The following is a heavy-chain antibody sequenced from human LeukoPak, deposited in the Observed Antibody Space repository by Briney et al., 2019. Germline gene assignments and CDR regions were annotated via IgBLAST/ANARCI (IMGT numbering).Heavy chain of an antibody. CDR3: AKSEQWPVRRAFDI. Sequence: SETLSLTCTVSDDPISSYYWIWIRQPPGKGLEWIGYIHHSGSANYNPSLRSRITMSVDTSKNHFSLSLTSVTAADTAVYYCAKSEQWPVRRAFDIWGQGTMVTVSS. D-gene: IGHD6-19*01. J-gene: IGHJ3*02. CDR2: IHHSGSA. V-gene: IGHV4-59*08. CDR1: DDPISSYY.